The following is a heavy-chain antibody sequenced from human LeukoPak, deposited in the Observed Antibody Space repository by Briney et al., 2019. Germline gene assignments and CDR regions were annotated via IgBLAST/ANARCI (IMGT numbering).Heavy chain of an antibody. V-gene: IGHV4-39*01. D-gene: IGHD3/OR15-3a*01. CDR3: ARQTGSGLFILP. CDR1: GYSISSSNSY. Sequence: PSETLSLTCTVSGYSISSSNSYWGWIRQPPGKGLEWIGSIYYSGNTYYNASLKSQVSISIDTSKNQFSLRLTSVTAADTAVYYCARQTGSGLFILPGGQGTLITVSS. CDR2: IYYSGNT. J-gene: IGHJ4*02.